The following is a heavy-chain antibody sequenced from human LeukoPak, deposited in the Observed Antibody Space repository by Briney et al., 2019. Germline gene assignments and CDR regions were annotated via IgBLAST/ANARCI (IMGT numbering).Heavy chain of an antibody. CDR3: ARASPDSFSGYDLYYFDY. V-gene: IGHV3-30*04. Sequence: GGSLRLSCAASGFTFSTYTIHWVRQAPGKGLEWVAVLSYDGSNKYYADSVKGRFTISRDNSRNTLYLQMNSLRAEDTAVYYCARASPDSFSGYDLYYFDYWGQGTLVTVSP. D-gene: IGHD5-12*01. CDR2: LSYDGSNK. J-gene: IGHJ4*02. CDR1: GFTFSTYT.